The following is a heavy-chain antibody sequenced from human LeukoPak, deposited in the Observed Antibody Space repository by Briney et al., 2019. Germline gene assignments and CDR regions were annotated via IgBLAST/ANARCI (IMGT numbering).Heavy chain of an antibody. CDR3: ARWDYYDSRTFDI. V-gene: IGHV1-18*01. CDR1: GYTFTSYG. D-gene: IGHD3-22*01. CDR2: ISIYNGKI. Sequence: RASVKVSCKASGYTFTSYGISWVRQAPGQGLGWMGWISIYNGKINYAQKFQGRVTMTTDTSTSTAYMELRSLRSDDTAVYYCARWDYYDSRTFDIWGQGTMVTVS. J-gene: IGHJ3*02.